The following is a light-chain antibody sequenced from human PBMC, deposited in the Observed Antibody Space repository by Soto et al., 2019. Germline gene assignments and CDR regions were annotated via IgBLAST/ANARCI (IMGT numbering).Light chain of an antibody. CDR1: QSVKTY. CDR2: DAS. J-gene: IGKJ4*01. V-gene: IGKV3-11*01. CDR3: QQRSILLT. Sequence: EIVLTQSPATLSLSPGERATLSCRASQSVKTYLAWYQPKPGQAPRLLIYDASNRATGIPARFSGSGSGTDFTLTISSLEPEDSAVYYCQQRSILLTFGGGTKVEIK.